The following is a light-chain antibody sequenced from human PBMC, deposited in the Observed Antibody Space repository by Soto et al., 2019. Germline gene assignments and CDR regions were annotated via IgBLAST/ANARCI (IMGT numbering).Light chain of an antibody. CDR2: DAS. J-gene: IGKJ1*01. CDR1: QSVSSS. V-gene: IGKV3-15*01. CDR3: QQYDNWPRT. Sequence: EIVLTQSPATLSLSPGERATLSCRASQSVSSSLAWYQKKPGQAPRLLIYDASTRATGIPARFSGSGSGTDFTLTISSLQSEDFAFFYCQQYDNWPRTFGQGTKVDIK.